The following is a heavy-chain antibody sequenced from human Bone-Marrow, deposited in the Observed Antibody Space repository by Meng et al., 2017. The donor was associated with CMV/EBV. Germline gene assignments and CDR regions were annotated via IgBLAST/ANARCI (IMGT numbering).Heavy chain of an antibody. CDR2: ISYDGSNK. J-gene: IGHJ6*02. CDR1: GFTFSSYA. CDR3: ARDLQYSSSWYWGSSDYYYGMDV. V-gene: IGHV3-30*04. Sequence: GESLKISCAASGFTFSSYAMHWVRQAPGKGLEWVAVISYDGSNKYYADSVKGRFTISRDNSKNTLYLQMNSLRAENTAVYYCARDLQYSSSWYWGSSDYYYGMDVWGQGTTVTVSS. D-gene: IGHD6-13*01.